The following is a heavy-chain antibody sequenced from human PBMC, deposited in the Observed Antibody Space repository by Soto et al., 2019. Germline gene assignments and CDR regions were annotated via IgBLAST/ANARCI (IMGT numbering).Heavy chain of an antibody. D-gene: IGHD2-21*02. CDR2: MNPNSGNT. CDR1: GYTFTSYD. CDR3: ARGETTAPYYYYYYMDV. V-gene: IGHV1-8*01. J-gene: IGHJ6*03. Sequence: ASVKVSCKASGYTFTSYDINWVRQATGQGLEWMGWMNPNSGNTGYAQKFQGRVTMTRNTSISTAYMELSSLRSEDTAVYYCARGETTAPYYYYYYMDVWGKGTTVTVS.